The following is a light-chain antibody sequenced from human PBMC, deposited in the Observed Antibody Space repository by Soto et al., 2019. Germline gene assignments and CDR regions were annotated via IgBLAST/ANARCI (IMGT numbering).Light chain of an antibody. Sequence: QSVLTQPRSVSGSPGQSVTISCTGSSSDVGTYNYVSWYQQHPGKAPRLMISDVSKRPSGVPDRFSGSKSGNTASLTISGLQAEDEADYYCTSYTTTSSLGVFGGGTKLTVL. J-gene: IGLJ2*01. CDR2: DVS. V-gene: IGLV2-11*01. CDR1: SSDVGTYNY. CDR3: TSYTTTSSLGV.